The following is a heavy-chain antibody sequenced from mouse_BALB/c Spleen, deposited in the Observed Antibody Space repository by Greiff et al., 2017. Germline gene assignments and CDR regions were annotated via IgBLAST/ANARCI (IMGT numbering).Heavy chain of an antibody. CDR1: GFTFSSYA. CDR2: ISSGGSYT. Sequence: EVKLVESGGGLVKPGGSLKLSCAASGFTFSSYAMSWVRQSPEKRLEWVAEISSGGSYTYYPDTVTGRFTISRDNAKNTLYLEMSSLRSEDTAMYYCARDGTGAMDDWGQGTSDTVSS. V-gene: IGHV5-9-4*01. CDR3: ARDGTGAMDD. J-gene: IGHJ4*01. D-gene: IGHD4-1*01.